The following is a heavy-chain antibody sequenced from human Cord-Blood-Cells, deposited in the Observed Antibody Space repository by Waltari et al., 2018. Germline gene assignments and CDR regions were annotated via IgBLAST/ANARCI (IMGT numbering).Heavy chain of an antibody. CDR2: IRSKAYGVTT. V-gene: IGHV3-49*05. CDR3: TRDRGGYYYDSSGYYPDFDY. CDR1: GFTFGDYA. Sequence: EVQLVESGGGLVKPGRSLRLSCTASGFTFGDYAMSWFLQAPGKGLEWVGFIRSKAYGVTTEYAASVKGRFTISRDDSKSIAYLQMNSLKTEDTAVYYCTRDRGGYYYDSSGYYPDFDYWGQGTLVTVSS. J-gene: IGHJ4*02. D-gene: IGHD3-22*01.